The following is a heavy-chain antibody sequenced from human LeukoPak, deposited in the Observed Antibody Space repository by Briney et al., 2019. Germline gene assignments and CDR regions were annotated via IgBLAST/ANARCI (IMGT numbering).Heavy chain of an antibody. J-gene: IGHJ5*01. CDR2: IIPIFGTA. V-gene: IGHV1-69*13. CDR1: GGTFSSYA. D-gene: IGHD2-2*01. CDR3: ARDHRRRYCSSTRCYLGWFDS. Sequence: ASVKVSCKASGGTFSSYAISWVRQAPGQGLEWMGGIIPIFGTANYAQKFQGRVTITADESTSTAYMELSSLRSEDTAVYYCARDHRRRYCSSTRCYLGWFDSWGQGTLVTVSS.